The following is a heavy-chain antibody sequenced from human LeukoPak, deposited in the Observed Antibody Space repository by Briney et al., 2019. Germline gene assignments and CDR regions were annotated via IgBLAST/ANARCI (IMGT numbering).Heavy chain of an antibody. J-gene: IGHJ4*02. V-gene: IGHV3-23*01. CDR2: ISGSGSST. D-gene: IGHD4-17*01. Sequence: GGSLRLSCAASGFTFSSYAMRWVRQAPGKGLEWVSAISGSGSSTYYADSVKGRFTISRDNSKNTLYLQMNSLRAEDTAVYYCAKMPDYGDYFDYWGQGTLVTVSS. CDR3: AKMPDYGDYFDY. CDR1: GFTFSSYA.